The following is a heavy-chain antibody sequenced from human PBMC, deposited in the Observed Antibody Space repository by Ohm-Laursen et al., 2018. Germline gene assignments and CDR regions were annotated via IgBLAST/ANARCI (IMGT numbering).Heavy chain of an antibody. D-gene: IGHD1-26*01. J-gene: IGHJ6*02. CDR2: ISRKAYGGTT. CDR3: TRDPVGATDYYYGMDV. CDR1: GFSFGDYA. Sequence: SLRLSCTASGFSFGDYAMSWVRQAPGKGLEWVGFISRKAYGGTTEYAASVKGRFTISRDDTKSIAYLQMNSLKAEDTAVYYCTRDPVGATDYYYGMDVWGQGTTVTVSS. V-gene: IGHV3-49*04.